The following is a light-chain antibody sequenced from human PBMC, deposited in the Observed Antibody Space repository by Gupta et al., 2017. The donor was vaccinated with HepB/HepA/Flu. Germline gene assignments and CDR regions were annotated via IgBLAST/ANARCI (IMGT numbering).Light chain of an antibody. CDR2: KAS. Sequence: DIQMTQSPFILSASVGDRVTITCRASQSIGNWLAWYQQKAGKAPKLLIYKASTLQSGVPSRFIGSGSGTEFTLTIRSLQPDDFATYYCQQYKNYWSWTFGQGTKVEI. CDR1: QSIGNW. J-gene: IGKJ1*01. CDR3: QQYKNYWSWT. V-gene: IGKV1-5*03.